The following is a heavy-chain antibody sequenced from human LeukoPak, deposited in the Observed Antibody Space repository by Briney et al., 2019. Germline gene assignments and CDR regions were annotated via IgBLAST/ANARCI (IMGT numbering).Heavy chain of an antibody. CDR2: IKSKSDGGVT. CDR1: GLTFSNAW. CDR3: VRDRGWYHFDL. D-gene: IGHD3-10*01. Sequence: GGSLRLSCAASGLTFSNAWMTWVRQIPGKGLEWVGRIKSKSDGGVTDYGAPVKGRFTISRDDSQSAVYLQMNSLKTEDTAVYYCVRDRGWYHFDLWGQGTLVTVSS. V-gene: IGHV3-15*01. J-gene: IGHJ4*02.